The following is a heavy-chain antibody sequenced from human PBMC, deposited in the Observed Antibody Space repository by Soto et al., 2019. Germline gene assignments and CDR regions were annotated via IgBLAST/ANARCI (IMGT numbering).Heavy chain of an antibody. Sequence: GGSLRLSCTFSGFTSTDHALTWVRQAPGKGLEWVAFSTSHSYGGTTDYAASVKGRFTIPRDDSKSIAYLQMNSLQIADTAIYYCARDGDYYGMDVWGQGTTVTVPS. J-gene: IGHJ6*02. D-gene: IGHD3-3*01. V-gene: IGHV3-49*04. CDR2: STSHSYGGTT. CDR3: ARDGDYYGMDV. CDR1: GFTSTDHA.